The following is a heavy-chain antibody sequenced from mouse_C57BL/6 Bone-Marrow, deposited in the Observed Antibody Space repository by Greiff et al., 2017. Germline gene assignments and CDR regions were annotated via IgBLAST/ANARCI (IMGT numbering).Heavy chain of an antibody. CDR2: IDPETGGT. CDR3: TRGAFAY. V-gene: IGHV1-15*01. CDR1: GYTFTDYE. Sequence: QVQLKQSGAELVRPGASVTLSCKASGYTFTDYEMHWVKQTPVHGLEWIGAIDPETGGTAYNQKFKGKAILTADKSSSTAYMELRSLTSEDSAVXYCTRGAFAYWGQGTLVTVSA. J-gene: IGHJ3*01.